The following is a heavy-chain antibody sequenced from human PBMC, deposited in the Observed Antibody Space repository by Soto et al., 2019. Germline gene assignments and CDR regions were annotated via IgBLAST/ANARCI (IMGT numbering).Heavy chain of an antibody. V-gene: IGHV2-5*02. CDR2: IYWDDDK. Sequence: QITLKESGPTLVKPTQTLTLTCTFSGFSLSTSGVGVGWIRQPPGKALEWLALIYWDDDKRYSPSLKGRLTITKDTSKNHVVLTMTNMDPVDTATYYCAHRQDRYCSGGSCPLFDYWGQGTLVTVSS. CDR1: GFSLSTSGVG. CDR3: AHRQDRYCSGGSCPLFDY. D-gene: IGHD2-15*01. J-gene: IGHJ4*02.